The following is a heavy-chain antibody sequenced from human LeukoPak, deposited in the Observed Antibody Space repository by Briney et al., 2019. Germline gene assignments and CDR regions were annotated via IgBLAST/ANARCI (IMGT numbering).Heavy chain of an antibody. Sequence: PSETLSLTCTVPGGSISSSSYYWAWIRQPPGKGLEWIGSIYYSGSTFYNPSLKSRVTISVDTSKNQFFLKLSSVTAADTAVYYCAREAWDSGWSGDWGQGTLVTVSS. CDR2: IYYSGST. D-gene: IGHD6-19*01. CDR1: GGSISSSSYY. V-gene: IGHV4-39*02. CDR3: AREAWDSGWSGD. J-gene: IGHJ4*02.